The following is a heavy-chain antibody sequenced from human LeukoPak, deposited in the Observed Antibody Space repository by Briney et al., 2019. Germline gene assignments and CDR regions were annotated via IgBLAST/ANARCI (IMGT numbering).Heavy chain of an antibody. CDR1: GFTFSSYA. CDR2: ISGSGGST. J-gene: IGHJ6*02. Sequence: PGGSLRLSCAASGFTFSSYAMSWVRQAPGKGLEWVSAISGSGGSTYYADSVKGRFTISRDNSKNTLYLQMNSLRAEDTAVYYCAKGEYSKIEGRRIYYYGMDVWGQGTTVTVSS. CDR3: AKGEYSKIEGRRIYYYGMDV. D-gene: IGHD6-6*01. V-gene: IGHV3-23*01.